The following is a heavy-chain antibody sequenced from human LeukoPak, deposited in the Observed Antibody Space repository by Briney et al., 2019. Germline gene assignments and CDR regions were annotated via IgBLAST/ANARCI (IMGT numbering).Heavy chain of an antibody. CDR3: ARPLYYYDSSGRNDAFDI. Sequence: SETLSLTCTVSAYSISSGYYWGWIRQPPGKGLEWIGSIYHSGSTYYNPSLKSRVTISVDTSKNQFSLKLSSVTAADTAVYYCARPLYYYDSSGRNDAFDIWGQGTMVTVSS. D-gene: IGHD3-22*01. CDR2: IYHSGST. CDR1: AYSISSGYY. J-gene: IGHJ3*02. V-gene: IGHV4-38-2*02.